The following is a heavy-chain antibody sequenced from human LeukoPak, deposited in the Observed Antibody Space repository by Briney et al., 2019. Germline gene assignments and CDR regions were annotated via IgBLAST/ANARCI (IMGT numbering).Heavy chain of an antibody. CDR3: AAGTDANPNYDFWSGYFLGIGRMDV. CDR1: GFTFTSSA. J-gene: IGHJ6*04. CDR2: IVVGSGNT. V-gene: IGHV1-58*01. D-gene: IGHD3-3*01. Sequence: GASVKVSCKASGFTFTSSAVQWVRQARGQRLEWIGWIVVGSGNTNYAQKFQERVTITRDMSTSTAYMELSSLRSEDTAVYYCAAGTDANPNYDFWSGYFLGIGRMDVWGKGTTVTVSS.